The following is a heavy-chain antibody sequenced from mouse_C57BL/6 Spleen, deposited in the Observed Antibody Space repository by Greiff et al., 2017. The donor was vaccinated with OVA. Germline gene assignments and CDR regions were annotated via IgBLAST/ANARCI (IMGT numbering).Heavy chain of an antibody. J-gene: IGHJ4*01. V-gene: IGHV3-6*01. CDR2: ISYDGSN. D-gene: IGHD1-1*01. CDR3: ARGGYYGSRGYYAMDY. CDR1: GYSITSGYY. Sequence: VQLKESGPGLVKPSQSLSLTCSVTGYSITSGYYWNWIRQFPGNKLEWMGYISYDGSNNYNPSLKNRISITRDTSKNQFFLKLNSVTTEDTATYYCARGGYYGSRGYYAMDYWGQGTSVTVSS.